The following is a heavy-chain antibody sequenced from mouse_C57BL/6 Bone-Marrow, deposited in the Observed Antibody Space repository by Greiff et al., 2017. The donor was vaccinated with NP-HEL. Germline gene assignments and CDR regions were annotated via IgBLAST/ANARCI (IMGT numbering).Heavy chain of an antibody. J-gene: IGHJ2*01. Sequence: QVQLQQSGAELARPGASVTMSCKASGYTFTSYTMHWVKQRPGQGLEWIGYINPSSGYTKYIQKFKDKATLTADKSSSAAYMQLSSLTSEDSAVYYCTSPPTTDYWGQGTTLTVSS. CDR3: TSPPTTDY. V-gene: IGHV1-4*01. CDR2: INPSSGYT. D-gene: IGHD1-1*01. CDR1: GYTFTSYT.